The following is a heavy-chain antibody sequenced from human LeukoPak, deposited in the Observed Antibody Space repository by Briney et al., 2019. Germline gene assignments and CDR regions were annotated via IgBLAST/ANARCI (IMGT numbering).Heavy chain of an antibody. CDR1: GYTFTSYD. CDR2: MNANSVNT. CDR3: ARGPRNDP. V-gene: IGHV1-8*01. Sequence: ASVKVSCKASGYTFTSYDINWVRQAPGQGLEWMGWMNANSVNTGCAQKFQGRVTMTRDTSISTAYMELSSLRSDDTAVYFCARGPRNDPWGQGTLVTVSS. J-gene: IGHJ5*02. D-gene: IGHD1-14*01.